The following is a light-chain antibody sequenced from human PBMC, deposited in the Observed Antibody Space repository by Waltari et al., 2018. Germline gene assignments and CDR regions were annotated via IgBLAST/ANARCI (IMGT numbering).Light chain of an antibody. J-gene: IGKJ1*01. CDR3: QKYGSLPAT. CDR2: DAS. Sequence: ELMLTQSPGTLSLSPGERDTLSCRASQSISRFLAWYQQKPGQAPRLLIYDASTRATGIPDRFSGSGSGTDFSLTISRLEPEDIAVYYCQKYGSLPATFGQGTKVEIK. V-gene: IGKV3-20*01. CDR1: QSISRF.